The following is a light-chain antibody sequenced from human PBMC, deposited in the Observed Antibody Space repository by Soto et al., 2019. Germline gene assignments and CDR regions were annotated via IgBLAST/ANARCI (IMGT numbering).Light chain of an antibody. CDR1: SSDIGAYNY. CDR2: DVN. J-gene: IGLJ2*01. Sequence: SALTQPASVSGSPGQSITISCTGSSSDIGAYNYVSWFQQYPGEAPKCMIYDVNDRPSGVSDRFSGSKSGHTASLTISGLQAEDEAVYYCTSYTTTNTLALGGGTQLTVL. CDR3: TSYTTTNTLA. V-gene: IGLV2-14*01.